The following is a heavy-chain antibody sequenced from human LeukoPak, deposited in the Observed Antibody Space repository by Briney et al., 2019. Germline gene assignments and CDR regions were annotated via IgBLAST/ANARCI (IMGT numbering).Heavy chain of an antibody. J-gene: IGHJ4*02. V-gene: IGHV3-48*04. Sequence: GGSLRLSCAASGFTFSSYSMNWVRRAPGKGLEWLSYIGRSGSAIHYADSVKGRFTISRDNAENSLYLQMNSLRAEDTAVYYCAKEVAVAGLDYWGQGTLVTVSS. CDR3: AKEVAVAGLDY. CDR1: GFTFSSYS. D-gene: IGHD6-19*01. CDR2: IGRSGSAI.